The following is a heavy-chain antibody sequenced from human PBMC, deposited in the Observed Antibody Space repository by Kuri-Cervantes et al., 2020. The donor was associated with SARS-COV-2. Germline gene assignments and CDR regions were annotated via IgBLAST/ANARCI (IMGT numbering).Heavy chain of an antibody. CDR3: AKDPGRPNWFDP. CDR1: GFTFSSYA. V-gene: IGHV3-23*01. CDR2: ISGSGGST. J-gene: IGHJ5*02. Sequence: GGSLRLSCAASGFTFSSYAMSWVRQAPGKGLEWVSAISGSGGSTYYADSVKGRFTISRDNSKNTLYLQINSLRAEDTAVYYCAKDPGRPNWFDPWGQGTLVTVSS.